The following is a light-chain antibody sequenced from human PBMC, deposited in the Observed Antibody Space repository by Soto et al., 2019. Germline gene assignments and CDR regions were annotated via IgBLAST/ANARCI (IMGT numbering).Light chain of an antibody. V-gene: IGKV3-11*01. CDR1: QSVSSY. Sequence: EIVLTQSLATLSLSPGERVTLSCRASQSVSSYLAWYQQQPGQAPRLLIYDASNRASGIPARFSGSGSVTDFTLIISSLEPEDCAVYSCQQRSNDIYTFGQATQRHIK. CDR3: QQRSNDIYT. J-gene: IGKJ2*01. CDR2: DAS.